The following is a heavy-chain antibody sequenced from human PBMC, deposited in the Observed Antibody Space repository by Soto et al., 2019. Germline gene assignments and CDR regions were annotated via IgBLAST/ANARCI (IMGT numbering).Heavy chain of an antibody. D-gene: IGHD1-26*01. CDR1: GYTFTSYF. V-gene: IGHV1-18*01. J-gene: IGHJ5*02. CDR2: ISAYNGNT. CDR3: AIKWEPEFANWFDP. Sequence: ASVNVSCKASGYTFTSYFVSWVRQAPGQGLEWMGWISAYNGNTNYAQKLQGRVTMTTDTSTSTAYMELRSLRSDDTAVYYCAIKWEPEFANWFDPWGQGTLVTVSS.